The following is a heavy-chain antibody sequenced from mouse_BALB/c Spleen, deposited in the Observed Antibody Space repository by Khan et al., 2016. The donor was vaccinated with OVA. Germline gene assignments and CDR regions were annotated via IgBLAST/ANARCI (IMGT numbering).Heavy chain of an antibody. V-gene: IGHV1S137*01. D-gene: IGHD1-1*01. CDR3: ARGDYGYGYFDV. Sequence: QVQLQQSGAELVRPGVSVKISCKGSGYTFTDYAMHWVKQSLAKSLEWIGVISTYYGDANYNQKFKGKATMTVDKSSSTAYMELARLTSEDSAIYYCARGDYGYGYFDVWGAGTTVTVSS. CDR2: ISTYYGDA. J-gene: IGHJ1*01. CDR1: GYTFTDYA.